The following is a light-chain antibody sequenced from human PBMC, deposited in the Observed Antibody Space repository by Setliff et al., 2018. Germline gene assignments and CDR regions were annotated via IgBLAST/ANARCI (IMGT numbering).Light chain of an antibody. CDR3: AAWDDSLNGHV. V-gene: IGLV1-44*01. J-gene: IGLJ1*01. CDR2: SNN. Sequence: QSVLTQPPSASGTPGQRVTIPCSGSSSNIGTNTVNWYQQLPGTAPKLLIYSNNQRPSGVPDRFSGSESGTSASLAISGLQSEDEADYYCAAWDDSLNGHVFGTGTKVTVL. CDR1: SSNIGTNT.